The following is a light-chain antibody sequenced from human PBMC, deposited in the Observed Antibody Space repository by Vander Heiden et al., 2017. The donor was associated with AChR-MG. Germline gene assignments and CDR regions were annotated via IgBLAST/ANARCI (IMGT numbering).Light chain of an antibody. CDR2: KAS. J-gene: IGKJ1*01. Sequence: DIQMTQSPSTLSASIGDRVTITCRASHSISSWLAWYQQKPGKAPELLIYKASTLESGAPSRFSGSGSGTEFTLTISSLQPADFATYYCQHRKAFGQGTKVEVK. CDR1: HSISSW. V-gene: IGKV1-5*03. CDR3: QHRKA.